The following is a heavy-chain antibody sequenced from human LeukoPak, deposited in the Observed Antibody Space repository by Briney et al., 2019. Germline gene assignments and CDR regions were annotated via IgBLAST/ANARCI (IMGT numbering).Heavy chain of an antibody. CDR1: GFTFSSYA. D-gene: IGHD2-8*01. CDR3: ARDPIPYCTNGVCYPGSS. V-gene: IGHV3-30*01. J-gene: IGHJ5*02. CDR2: ISYDGSNK. Sequence: GGPLRLSCAASGFTFSSYAMHWVRQAPGKGLEWVAVISYDGSNKYYADSVKGRFTISRDNSKNTLYLQMNSLRAEDTAVYYCARDPIPYCTNGVCYPGSSWGQGTLVTVSS.